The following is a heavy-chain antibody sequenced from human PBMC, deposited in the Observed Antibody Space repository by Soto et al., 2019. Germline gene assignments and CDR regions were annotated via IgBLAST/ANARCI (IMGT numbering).Heavy chain of an antibody. Sequence: QVQLVESGGGVVQPGRSLRLSCAASGFTFSSYAMHWVRQAPGKGLEWVAVISYDGSNKYYADSVKGRFTISRDNSKNXWXPQMNSLRAEDTAVYYCARAGYCSGGSCYALYWFDPWGQGTLVTVSS. V-gene: IGHV3-30-3*01. D-gene: IGHD2-15*01. J-gene: IGHJ5*02. CDR3: ARAGYCSGGSCYALYWFDP. CDR2: ISYDGSNK. CDR1: GFTFSSYA.